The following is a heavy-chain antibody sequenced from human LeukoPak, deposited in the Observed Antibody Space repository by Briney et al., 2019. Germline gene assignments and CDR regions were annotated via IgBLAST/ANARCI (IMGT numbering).Heavy chain of an antibody. V-gene: IGHV3-7*01. CDR2: IKQDGSEK. Sequence: PGGSLRLSCAASGFTFSSYWISWVRQAPGKGLEWVANIKQDGSEKYYVDSVKGRFTISRDNAKNSLYLQMNSLRAEDTAVYYCARLWFGLYYGMDVWGQGTTVTVSS. D-gene: IGHD3-10*01. J-gene: IGHJ6*02. CDR3: ARLWFGLYYGMDV. CDR1: GFTFSSYW.